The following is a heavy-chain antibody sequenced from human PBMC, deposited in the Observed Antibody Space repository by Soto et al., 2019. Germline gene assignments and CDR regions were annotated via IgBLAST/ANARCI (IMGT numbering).Heavy chain of an antibody. CDR3: ARHGGSYSFDY. CDR2: NSYSGST. V-gene: IGHV4-59*08. CDR1: GGSTSSYY. J-gene: IGHJ4*02. Sequence: QVQLQESGPGLVKPSETLSLTCTVTGGSTSSYYWSWLRQPPGKGLEWIGYNSYSGSTDYNPSLHSRVTISVDPSKNQFSLKLSSATAADTAVYYCARHGGSYSFDYWGQGTLVTVSS. D-gene: IGHD1-26*01.